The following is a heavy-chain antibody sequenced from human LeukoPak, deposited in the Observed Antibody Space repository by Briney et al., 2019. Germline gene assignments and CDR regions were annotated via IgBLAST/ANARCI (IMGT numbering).Heavy chain of an antibody. CDR2: IYYSGST. Sequence: SETLSLTCTVSGGSISSSRYYWGWTRQPPGKGLEWIGSIYYSGSTYYNPSLKSRVTISVDTSKNQFSLKLSSVTAADTAVYYCARTPRDYEPSYWYFDLWGRGTLVTVSS. V-gene: IGHV4-39*01. CDR1: GGSISSSRYY. J-gene: IGHJ2*01. CDR3: ARTPRDYEPSYWYFDL. D-gene: IGHD4-17*01.